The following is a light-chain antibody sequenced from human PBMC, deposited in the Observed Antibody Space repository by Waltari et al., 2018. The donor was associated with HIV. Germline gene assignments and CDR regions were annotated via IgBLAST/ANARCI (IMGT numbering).Light chain of an antibody. V-gene: IGLV2-23*02. CDR2: EVN. J-gene: IGLJ1*01. CDR1: SSDVGSYNV. CDR3: CSYAGSSTHV. Sequence: QSALTQPASVSGSPGQSITISCTGTSSDVGSYNVVSWYQQHPGKAPKLMIYEVNKRPAGVSKRFSGSKSGNTASLTSSGLQAEDEADYHCCSYAGSSTHVFGTGTKVTVL.